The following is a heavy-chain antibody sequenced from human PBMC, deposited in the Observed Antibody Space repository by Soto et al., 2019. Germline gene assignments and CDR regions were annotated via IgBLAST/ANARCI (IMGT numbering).Heavy chain of an antibody. Sequence: SETLSLTCTVSGGSISSSSYYWGWIRQHPGKGLEWIGSIYYSGSTYYNPSLKSRVTLSVDTSKNQLSLKLSSVTAADTAVYYCARYSIVGATTGDYWGQGTLVTVSS. CDR2: IYYSGST. J-gene: IGHJ4*02. CDR3: ARYSIVGATTGDY. CDR1: GGSISSSSYY. V-gene: IGHV4-39*01. D-gene: IGHD1-26*01.